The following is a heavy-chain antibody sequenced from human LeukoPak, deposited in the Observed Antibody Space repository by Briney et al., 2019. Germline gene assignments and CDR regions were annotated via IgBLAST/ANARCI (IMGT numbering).Heavy chain of an antibody. V-gene: IGHV4-59*01. D-gene: IGHD6-13*01. CDR1: GASISSYY. J-gene: IGHJ4*02. CDR3: ARAAAGSLDY. CDR2: IYYSGST. Sequence: SETLSLTCTVSGASISSYYWSWIRQPPGKGLEWIGYIYYSGSTNYNPSLKSRVTISVDTSKNQFSLKLSSVTAADTAVYYCARAAAGSLDYWGQGTLVTVSS.